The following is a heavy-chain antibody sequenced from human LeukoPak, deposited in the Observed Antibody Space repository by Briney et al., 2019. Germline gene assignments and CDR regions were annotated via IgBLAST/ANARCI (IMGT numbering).Heavy chain of an antibody. CDR2: ISYDGSNK. Sequence: PGGSLRLSCTPSGFTFSSYAMNWVRQAPGKGLEWVAVISYDGSNKYYADSVKGRFTISRDNSKNTLYLQMNSLRAEDTAVYYCARPAAAGTAGFDPWGQGTLVTVSS. CDR3: ARPAAAGTAGFDP. J-gene: IGHJ5*02. V-gene: IGHV3-30*04. D-gene: IGHD6-13*01. CDR1: GFTFSSYA.